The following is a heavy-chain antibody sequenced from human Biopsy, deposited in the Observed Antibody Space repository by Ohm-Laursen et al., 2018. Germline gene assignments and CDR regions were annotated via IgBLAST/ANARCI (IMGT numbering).Heavy chain of an antibody. CDR2: MSRNNGFI. D-gene: IGHD2/OR15-2a*01. CDR1: GFKFADYA. V-gene: IGHV3-9*01. Sequence: SLRLSCAAPGFKFADYAMHWVRQTPGKGLEWVSGMSRNNGFIGYADSVRGRFTISRDNGQNSLYLQMNNLITKDTAVYYCARDISPSTFPENTLDIWGQGTMVTVSS. J-gene: IGHJ3*02. CDR3: ARDISPSTFPENTLDI.